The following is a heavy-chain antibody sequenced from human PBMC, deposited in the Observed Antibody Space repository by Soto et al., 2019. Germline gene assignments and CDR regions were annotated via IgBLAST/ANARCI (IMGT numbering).Heavy chain of an antibody. CDR1: GFTFSSYA. CDR2: ISYDGSNK. D-gene: IGHD3-10*01. Sequence: QVQLVESGGGVVQPGRSLRLSCAASGFTFSSYAMHWVRQAPGKGLEWVAVISYDGSNKYYADSVKGRFTISRDNSKNTLYLQMNSLRAEDTAVYYCARGRYGSGRDYYYYGMDVWGQGTTVTVSS. CDR3: ARGRYGSGRDYYYYGMDV. J-gene: IGHJ6*02. V-gene: IGHV3-30-3*01.